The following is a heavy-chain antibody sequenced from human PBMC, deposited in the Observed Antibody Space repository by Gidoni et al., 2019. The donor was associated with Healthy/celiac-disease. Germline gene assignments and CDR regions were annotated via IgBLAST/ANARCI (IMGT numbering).Heavy chain of an antibody. Sequence: QVQLVESGGGVVQPGRSLRLSCAASGFTFSSYAMHWVRQAPGKGLEWVAVISYDGSNKYYADSVKGRFTISRDNSKNTLYLQMNSLRAEDTAVYYCARDVWSGHRRGFDPWGQGTLVTVSS. CDR2: ISYDGSNK. J-gene: IGHJ5*02. CDR3: ARDVWSGHRRGFDP. D-gene: IGHD3-10*01. CDR1: GFTFSSYA. V-gene: IGHV3-30*01.